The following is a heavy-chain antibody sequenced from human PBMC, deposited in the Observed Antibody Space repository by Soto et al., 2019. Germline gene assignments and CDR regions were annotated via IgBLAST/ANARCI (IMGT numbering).Heavy chain of an antibody. CDR2: IIPIFGTA. CDR3: ASASYPYYYDSSGPIFAFDY. CDR1: GGTFSSYA. D-gene: IGHD3-22*01. Sequence: VKVSCKASGGTFSSYAISWVRQAPGQGLEWMGGIIPIFGTANYAQKFQGRVTITADESTSTAYMELSSLRSEDTAVYYCASASYPYYYDSSGPIFAFDYWGQGTLVTVSS. J-gene: IGHJ4*02. V-gene: IGHV1-69*13.